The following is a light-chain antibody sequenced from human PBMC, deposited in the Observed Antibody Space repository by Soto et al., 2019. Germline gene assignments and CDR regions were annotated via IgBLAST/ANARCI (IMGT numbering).Light chain of an antibody. CDR3: QQYDNVYT. CDR2: DAS. CDR1: QDINNY. Sequence: DIQVTQSPSSLSASIGDRVTITCQASQDINNYLNWYHQKPGKAPELLIYDASNLETGVPSRFSGTGSRTDFTVTISSLQPEDVATYYCQQYDNVYTLGQGTKLEIK. V-gene: IGKV1-33*01. J-gene: IGKJ2*01.